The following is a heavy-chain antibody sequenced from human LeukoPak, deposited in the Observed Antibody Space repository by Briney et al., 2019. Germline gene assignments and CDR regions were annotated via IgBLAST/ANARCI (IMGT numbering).Heavy chain of an antibody. D-gene: IGHD6-13*01. Sequence: PGGSLRLSCAASGFTFSSYAMSWVRQAPGKGLEWVSAISGSGGSTYYADSVKGRFTISRDNSKNTLYLQMNSLGAEDTAVYYCAKHEASQQLPLFDYWGQGTLVTVSS. V-gene: IGHV3-23*01. J-gene: IGHJ4*02. CDR3: AKHEASQQLPLFDY. CDR2: ISGSGGST. CDR1: GFTFSSYA.